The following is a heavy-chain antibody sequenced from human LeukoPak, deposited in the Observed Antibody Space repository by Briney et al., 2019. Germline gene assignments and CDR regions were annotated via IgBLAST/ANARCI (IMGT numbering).Heavy chain of an antibody. CDR1: GFTFNRVW. CDR2: IKEDGSEK. V-gene: IGHV3-7*05. D-gene: IGHD1-1*01. CDR3: AMGTLADV. Sequence: GGSLRLSCAASGFTFNRVWMTWVRQAPGKGLEWVANIKEDGSEKWYGGSVKGRFTISRDNAKDSLYLQMNSLRAEDPALYYCAMGTLADVWGPGTLVTVSS. J-gene: IGHJ4*02.